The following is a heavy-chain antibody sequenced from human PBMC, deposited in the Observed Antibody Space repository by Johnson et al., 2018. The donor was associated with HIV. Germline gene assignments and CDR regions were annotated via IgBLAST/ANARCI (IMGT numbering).Heavy chain of an antibody. V-gene: IGHV3-30*04. J-gene: IGHJ3*02. D-gene: IGHD3-22*01. CDR1: GFTFSSYA. Sequence: QVQLVESGGGLVQPGGSLRLSCAASGFTFSSYAMHWVRQAPGKGLEWVAVISYDGSNKYYADSVKGRFTISRDNSKNTLYLQMNSLRAEDTAVYYCARDSSGYLLADAFDIWGQGTMVTVSS. CDR3: ARDSSGYLLADAFDI. CDR2: ISYDGSNK.